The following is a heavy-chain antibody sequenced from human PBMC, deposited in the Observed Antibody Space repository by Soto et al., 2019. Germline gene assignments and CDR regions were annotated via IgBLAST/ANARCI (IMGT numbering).Heavy chain of an antibody. Sequence: ASVKVSCKASGYTFTSYGISWVRQAPGQGLEWMGWISAYNGNTNYAQKFQGRVTITRDTSASTAYMELSSLRSEDTAVYFCAGGTYYYDSSGYYFDAFDIWGQGTMVTVS. V-gene: IGHV1-18*01. CDR1: GYTFTSYG. CDR3: AGGTYYYDSSGYYFDAFDI. CDR2: ISAYNGNT. D-gene: IGHD3-22*01. J-gene: IGHJ3*02.